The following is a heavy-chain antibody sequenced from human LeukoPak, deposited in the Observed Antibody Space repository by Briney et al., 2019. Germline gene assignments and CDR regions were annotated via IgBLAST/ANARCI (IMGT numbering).Heavy chain of an antibody. J-gene: IGHJ4*02. V-gene: IGHV3-21*01. D-gene: IGHD1-26*01. CDR3: AALGYSGSYLDY. Sequence: GGSLRLSCAASGFTFSSYSMNRVRQAPGKGLEWVSSISSSSSYIYYADSVKGRFTISRDNAKNSLYLQMNSLRAEDTAVYYCAALGYSGSYLDYWGQGTLVTVSS. CDR1: GFTFSSYS. CDR2: ISSSSSYI.